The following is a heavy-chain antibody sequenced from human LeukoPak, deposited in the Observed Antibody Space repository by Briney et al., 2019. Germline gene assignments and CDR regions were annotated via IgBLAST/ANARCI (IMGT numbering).Heavy chain of an antibody. CDR3: VRIPNSANFPNWFDP. V-gene: IGHV3-21*01. J-gene: IGHJ5*02. CDR2: ISGSNSYI. D-gene: IGHD4/OR15-4a*01. Sequence: GGSLRLSCAASGFTFSTYNMNWVRQAPGKGLEWVSSISGSNSYIYYADSVKGRFTISRDNAKNSLYLQMNSLRADDTAVYYCVRIPNSANFPNWFDPWGQGTLVTVSS. CDR1: GFTFSTYN.